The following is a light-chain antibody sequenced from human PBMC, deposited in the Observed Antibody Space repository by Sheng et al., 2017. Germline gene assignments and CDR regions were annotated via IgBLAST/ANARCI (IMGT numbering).Light chain of an antibody. Sequence: VLTQSPGTLSLSPGERATLSCRASRSVRSSYLAWYQQKPGQAPRLLIYRASTRATGIPARFSGSGSGTEFTLTISCLQSEDFATYYCQQYYSFPRTFGQGTNGG. CDR3: QQYYSFPRT. CDR2: RAS. V-gene: IGKV3D-7*01. J-gene: IGKJ1*01. CDR1: RSVRSSY.